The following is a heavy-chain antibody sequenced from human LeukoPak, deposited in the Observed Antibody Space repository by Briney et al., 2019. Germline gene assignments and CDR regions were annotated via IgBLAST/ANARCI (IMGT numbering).Heavy chain of an antibody. V-gene: IGHV1-2*02. CDR3: ARGRSTENFDY. CDR2: INSNTGAT. Sequence: ASVTVSFKASGYTFTVYYIHWVRQAPGQGLEWMGWINSNTGATHYAQKFQGRVTMTRDTSISTAYMELSRLRSDDTAVYYCARGRSTENFDYWGQGTLVTVSS. J-gene: IGHJ4*02. CDR1: GYTFTVYY. D-gene: IGHD4-17*01.